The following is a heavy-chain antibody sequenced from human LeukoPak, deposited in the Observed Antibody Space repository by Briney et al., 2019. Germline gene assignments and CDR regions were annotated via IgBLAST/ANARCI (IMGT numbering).Heavy chain of an antibody. Sequence: ASVKVCCKTSVNIFPKYGVNWVRQAPGRGLEWMGWISAYTGETVYAPDLQDRVTMTTDTSTNTAYMDLRSLRSDDTAFYFCALTDTDDFLDSWGQGTLVAVSS. V-gene: IGHV1-18*01. CDR3: ALTDTDDFLDS. D-gene: IGHD7-27*01. CDR1: VNIFPKYG. J-gene: IGHJ4*02. CDR2: ISAYTGET.